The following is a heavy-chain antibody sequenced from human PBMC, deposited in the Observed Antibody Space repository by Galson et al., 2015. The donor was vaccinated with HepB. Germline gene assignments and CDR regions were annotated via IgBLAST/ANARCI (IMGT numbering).Heavy chain of an antibody. Sequence: SLRLSCAASGFTFSSYAMSWVRQAPGKGLERVSAISGSGGSTYYADSVKGRFTISRDNSKNTLYLQMNSLRAEDTAVYYCAKSGLGYCSSTSCYLNAFDIWGQWTMVTVSS. D-gene: IGHD2-2*01. CDR3: AKSGLGYCSSTSCYLNAFDI. J-gene: IGHJ3*02. CDR1: GFTFSSYA. CDR2: ISGSGGST. V-gene: IGHV3-23*01.